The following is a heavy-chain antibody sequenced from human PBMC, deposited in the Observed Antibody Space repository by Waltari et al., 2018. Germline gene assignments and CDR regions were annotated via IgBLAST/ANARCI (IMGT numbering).Heavy chain of an antibody. V-gene: IGHV1-69*01. CDR2: IIPIFGTA. CDR1: GGTFSSYA. D-gene: IGHD3-22*01. Sequence: QVQLVQSGAEVKKPGSSVKVSCKASGGTFSSYAISWVRQPPGKGLEWMGGIIPIFGTANYAQKFQGRVTITADESTSTAYMELSSLRSEDTAVYYCARANTLKYYYDSSGYYPFDYWGQGTLVTVSS. CDR3: ARANTLKYYYDSSGYYPFDY. J-gene: IGHJ4*02.